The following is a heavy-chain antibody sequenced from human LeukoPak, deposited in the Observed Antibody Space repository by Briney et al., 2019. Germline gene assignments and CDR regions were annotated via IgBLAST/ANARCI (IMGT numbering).Heavy chain of an antibody. CDR2: ITPSGGDT. D-gene: IGHD2-2*01. CDR1: GFTFSNYA. J-gene: IGHJ4*02. CDR3: AKGSTTSRPYYFDN. Sequence: QSGGSLRLSCTSSGFTFSNYAMSWVRQAPGEGLEWISAITPSGGDTYHADSVKGRFTISRDNSKNTLYLQMNSLRAEDTAMYYCAKGSTTSRPYYFDNWGQGTPVTVSS. V-gene: IGHV3-23*01.